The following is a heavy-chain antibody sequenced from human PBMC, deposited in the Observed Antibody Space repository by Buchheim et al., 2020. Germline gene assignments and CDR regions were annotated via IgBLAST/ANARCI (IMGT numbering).Heavy chain of an antibody. Sequence: QLQLQESGPGLVKPSETLSLTCTVSGGSISSSSYYWGWIRQPPGKGLEWIGSIYYSGSTYYNPSLKSRVTISVDTSKNQFSLKLSSVTAADTAVYYCARDPGDGYNGNWFGPWGQGTL. CDR3: ARDPGDGYNGNWFGP. CDR1: GGSISSSSYY. D-gene: IGHD5-24*01. V-gene: IGHV4-39*07. J-gene: IGHJ5*02. CDR2: IYYSGST.